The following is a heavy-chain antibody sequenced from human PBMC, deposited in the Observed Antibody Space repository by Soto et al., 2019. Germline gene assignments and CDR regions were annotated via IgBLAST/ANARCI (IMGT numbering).Heavy chain of an antibody. Sequence: RASVKVSCKASGYTFTGYYMHWVRQAPGQGLEWMGWINPIFGTANYAQKFQGRVTITADESTSTAYMELSSLRSEDTAVYYCARDLSGYYGSGSYYNRWFDPWGQGTLVTVSS. D-gene: IGHD3-10*01. V-gene: IGHV1-69*13. CDR1: GYTFTGYY. CDR2: INPIFGTA. J-gene: IGHJ5*02. CDR3: ARDLSGYYGSGSYYNRWFDP.